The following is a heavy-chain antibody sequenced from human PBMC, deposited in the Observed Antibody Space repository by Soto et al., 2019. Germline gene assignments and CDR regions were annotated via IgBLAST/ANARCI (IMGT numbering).Heavy chain of an antibody. CDR1: GGSISSVGYC. V-gene: IGHV4-31*02. CDR2: VNYSGST. J-gene: IGHJ5*02. D-gene: IGHD6-6*01. CDR3: AREAAARLERWFDP. Sequence: SETLSLTCTVSGGSISSVGYCWCWISQHPGKGLEWIGYVNYSGSTYDNPSLKSRVTISLETSNNQFSLKLASVTAADTAVYYCAREAAARLERWFDPWGQGTLVTVSS.